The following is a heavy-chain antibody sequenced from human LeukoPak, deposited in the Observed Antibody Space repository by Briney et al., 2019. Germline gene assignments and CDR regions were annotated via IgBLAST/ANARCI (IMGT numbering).Heavy chain of an antibody. V-gene: IGHV4-39*01. J-gene: IGHJ4*02. CDR3: ARHREYYGSGSYGYFDY. D-gene: IGHD3-10*01. Sequence: SETLSLTCTVSGGSISGYYWGWIRQPPGKGLEWIGSIYYSGSTYYNPSLKSRVTISVDTSKNQFSLKLSSVTAADTAVYYCARHREYYGSGSYGYFDYWGQGTLVTVSS. CDR2: IYYSGST. CDR1: GGSISGYY.